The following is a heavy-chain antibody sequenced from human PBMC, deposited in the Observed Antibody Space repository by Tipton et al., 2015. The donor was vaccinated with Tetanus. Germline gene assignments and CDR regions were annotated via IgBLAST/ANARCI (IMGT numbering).Heavy chain of an antibody. Sequence: TLSLTCTVSGGSISAYYWSWIRQPPGKGLEWIGYIYFNGSTKYNPSLKSRVAISVDASKTQFSLKLSSVTAADTAVYYCARDMRGEGGGWYTDYWGQGTLVTVSS. D-gene: IGHD6-19*01. CDR2: IYFNGST. J-gene: IGHJ4*02. V-gene: IGHV4-59*12. CDR3: ARDMRGEGGGWYTDY. CDR1: GGSISAYY.